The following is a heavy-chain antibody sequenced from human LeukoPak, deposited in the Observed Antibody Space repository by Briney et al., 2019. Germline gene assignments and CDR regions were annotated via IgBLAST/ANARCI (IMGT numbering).Heavy chain of an antibody. CDR2: IRTKAYGGTT. Sequence: GGSLRLSCAASGFTVSSTYMSWVRQAPGKGLEWVGFIRTKAYGGTTEYAASVKGRFTISRDDSKSIAYLQMNSLKTEDTAVYYCTRGSDQQLLYRNWLDPWGQGTLVTVSS. V-gene: IGHV3-49*04. J-gene: IGHJ5*02. CDR1: GFTVSSTY. D-gene: IGHD2-2*02. CDR3: TRGSDQQLLYRNWLDP.